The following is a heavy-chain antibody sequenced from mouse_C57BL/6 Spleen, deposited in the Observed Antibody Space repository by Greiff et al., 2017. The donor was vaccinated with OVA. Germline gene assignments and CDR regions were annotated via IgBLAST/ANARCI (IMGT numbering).Heavy chain of an antibody. CDR3: ARSYYYGSSYVWYFDV. V-gene: IGHV14-3*01. J-gene: IGHJ1*03. CDR2: IDPANGNT. D-gene: IGHD1-1*01. CDR1: GFNIKNTY. Sequence: EVQLQESVAELVRPGASVKLSCTASGFNIKNTYMHWVKQRPEQGLEWIGRIDPANGNTKYAPKFQGKATITADTSSNTAYLQLSSLTSEDTAIYYCARSYYYGSSYVWYFDVWGTGTTVTVSS.